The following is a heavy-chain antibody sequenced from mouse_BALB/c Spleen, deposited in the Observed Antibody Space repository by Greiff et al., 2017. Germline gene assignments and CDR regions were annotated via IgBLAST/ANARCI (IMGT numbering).Heavy chain of an antibody. D-gene: IGHD1-1*01. CDR3: ARHGYGSSYDAMDY. CDR2: INSNGGST. V-gene: IGHV5-6-2*01. Sequence: EVKLVESGGGLVKLGGSLKLSCAASGFTFSSYYMSWVRQTPEKRLELVAAINSNGGSTYYPDTVKGRFTISRDNAKNTLYLQMSSLKSEDTALYYCARHGYGSSYDAMDYWGQGTSVTVSS. J-gene: IGHJ4*01. CDR1: GFTFSSYY.